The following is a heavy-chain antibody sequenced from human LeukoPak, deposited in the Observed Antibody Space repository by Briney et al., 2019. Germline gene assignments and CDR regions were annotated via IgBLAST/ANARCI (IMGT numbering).Heavy chain of an antibody. CDR1: GFSLNTYS. Sequence: GGSLRLSCAASGFSLNTYSMNWVRQAPGKGLEWISYITSSRSTIYYADSVKSRFTISRDNAENSLYLQMNSLRADDTAVYYCAREYSSSSGRAFDIWGQGTMVTVSS. V-gene: IGHV3-48*01. J-gene: IGHJ3*02. D-gene: IGHD6-6*01. CDR2: ITSSRSTI. CDR3: AREYSSSSGRAFDI.